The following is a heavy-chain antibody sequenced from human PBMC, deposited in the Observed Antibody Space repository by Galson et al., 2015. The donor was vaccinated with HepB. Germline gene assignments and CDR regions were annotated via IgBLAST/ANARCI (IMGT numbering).Heavy chain of an antibody. CDR3: ARGSYDFWSGYAIGGPWLDP. CDR1: GFTFDDYG. CDR2: INWNGGST. J-gene: IGHJ5*02. Sequence: SLRLSCAASGFTFDDYGMSWVRQAPGKGLEWVSGINWNGGSTGYADSVKGRFTISRDNAKNSLYLQMNSLRAEDTALYHCARGSYDFWSGYAIGGPWLDPWGQGTLVTVSS. D-gene: IGHD3-3*01. V-gene: IGHV3-20*01.